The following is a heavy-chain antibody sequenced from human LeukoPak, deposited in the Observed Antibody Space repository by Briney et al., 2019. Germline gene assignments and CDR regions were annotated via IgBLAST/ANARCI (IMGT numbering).Heavy chain of an antibody. CDR2: ISYDGSNK. CDR3: AKANVVTFYYYYMDV. J-gene: IGHJ6*03. D-gene: IGHD2-15*01. CDR1: GFTFSRYG. Sequence: GGSLRLSCAASGFTFSRYGMHWVRQAPGKGLEWVTAISYDGSNKYYADSVKGRFTISRDNSKNTLYLQMNSLRAEDTAVYYCAKANVVTFYYYYMDVWGKGTTVTISS. V-gene: IGHV3-30*04.